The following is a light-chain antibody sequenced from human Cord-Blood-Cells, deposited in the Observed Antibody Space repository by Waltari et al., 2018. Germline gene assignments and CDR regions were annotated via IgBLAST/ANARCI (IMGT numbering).Light chain of an antibody. CDR2: EEN. CDR1: RGRISSHS. J-gene: IGLJ2*01. V-gene: IGLV6-57*01. Sequence: NFMLTQPHSVSESPGKTVTISCTRSRGRISSHSVPGYQQRPDSSPTTVIYEENQRPSGVPERFSGSIDSSSNSASLTISGLKTEDEADYYCQSYDSSTYVVFGGGTKLTVL. CDR3: QSYDSSTYVV.